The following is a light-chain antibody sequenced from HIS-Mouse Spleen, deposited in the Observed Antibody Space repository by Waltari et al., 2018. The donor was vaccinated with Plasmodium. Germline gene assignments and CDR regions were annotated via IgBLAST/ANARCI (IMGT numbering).Light chain of an antibody. Sequence: QSALTQPASVSGSPGQSITIYCTGTSSDVGSYNPVTWYQQHPGKAPKPMIYEGSKRPSGVSNRFSGSKSGNTASLTISGLQAEDEADYYCCSYAGSSTYVFGTGTKVTVL. J-gene: IGLJ1*01. CDR2: EGS. CDR1: SSDVGSYNP. CDR3: CSYAGSSTYV. V-gene: IGLV2-23*01.